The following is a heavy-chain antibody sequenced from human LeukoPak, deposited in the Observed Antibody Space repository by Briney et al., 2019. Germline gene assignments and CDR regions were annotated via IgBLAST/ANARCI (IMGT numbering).Heavy chain of an antibody. Sequence: GGSLRLSCADSGFTFSSYAMSWDRQAPGKGLEWVSAISGSGGSTYYADSVKGRFTISRDNSKNTLYLQMNSLRAEDTAVYYCANLASTVTAYFDYWGQGTLVTVSS. V-gene: IGHV3-23*01. CDR1: GFTFSSYA. CDR2: ISGSGGST. D-gene: IGHD4-17*01. CDR3: ANLASTVTAYFDY. J-gene: IGHJ4*02.